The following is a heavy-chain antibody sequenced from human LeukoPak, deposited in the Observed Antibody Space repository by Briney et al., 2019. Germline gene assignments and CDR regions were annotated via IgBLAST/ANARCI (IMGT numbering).Heavy chain of an antibody. CDR1: GLTFSSYS. J-gene: IGHJ5*02. V-gene: IGHV3-21*04. CDR3: ARDNSVRDEAWWFNP. Sequence: GGSLRLSCAASGLTFSSYSMNWVRQAPGKGLEWVSSISSSSSYIYYADSVKGRFTISRDNAKNSLYLQMNSLRAEDTAVYYCARDNSVRDEAWWFNPWGQGTLVTVSS. CDR2: ISSSSSYI. D-gene: IGHD5-24*01.